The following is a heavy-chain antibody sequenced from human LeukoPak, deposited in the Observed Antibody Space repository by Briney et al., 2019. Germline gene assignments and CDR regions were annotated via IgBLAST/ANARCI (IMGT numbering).Heavy chain of an antibody. Sequence: PSETLSLTCTVSGGSISSGGYYWSWIRQHPGKGLEWIGYIYYSGSTYYNPSLKSLVTISVDTSKNQFSLKLSSVTAADTAVYYCASQPILNYDFWSGYLVPDYWGQGTLVTVSS. V-gene: IGHV4-31*01. D-gene: IGHD3-3*01. CDR3: ASQPILNYDFWSGYLVPDY. J-gene: IGHJ4*02. CDR2: IYYSGST. CDR1: GGSISSGGYY.